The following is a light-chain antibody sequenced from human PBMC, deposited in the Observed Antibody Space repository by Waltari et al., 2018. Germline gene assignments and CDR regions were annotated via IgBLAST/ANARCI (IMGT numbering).Light chain of an antibody. CDR1: SSDVGGYNY. CDR2: DVS. J-gene: IGLJ1*01. Sequence: QSALTQPASVSGSPGQSITISCTGTSSDVGGYNYVSWYQQHPAKAPKLMIYDVSKRPSGVSNRFSGSKSGNTASLTISGLQAEDEADYYCSSYTSSSTFYGFGTGTKVTVL. CDR3: SSYTSSSTFYG. V-gene: IGLV2-14*01.